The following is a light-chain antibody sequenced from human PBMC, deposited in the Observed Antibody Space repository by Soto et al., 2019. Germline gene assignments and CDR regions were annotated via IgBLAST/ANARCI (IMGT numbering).Light chain of an antibody. CDR2: EVN. V-gene: IGLV2-14*01. Sequence: QSVLTHPASLSWSPGHSITISCTGTSSDIGAYDYVSWFQQHPGKAPKLMISEVNNRPSGVSNRFSGSKSGNTAYLTISGLQVEDQAEHFCFSFTTTSTNVFGTGTKVTAL. CDR1: SSDIGAYDY. J-gene: IGLJ1*01. CDR3: FSFTTTSTNV.